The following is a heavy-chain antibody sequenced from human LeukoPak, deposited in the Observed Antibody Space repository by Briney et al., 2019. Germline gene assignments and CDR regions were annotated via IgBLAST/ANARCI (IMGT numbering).Heavy chain of an antibody. Sequence: SETLSLTCTVSGGSISSGGYSWTWIRQPPGKGLEWIGYIYHSGSTYYNPSLKSRVTISGDRSKNQFSLKLTSVTAADTAVYYCARANGDYDPFDYWGQGTLVTVSS. CDR3: ARANGDYDPFDY. V-gene: IGHV4-30-2*01. CDR1: GGSISSGGYS. J-gene: IGHJ4*02. CDR2: IYHSGST. D-gene: IGHD4-17*01.